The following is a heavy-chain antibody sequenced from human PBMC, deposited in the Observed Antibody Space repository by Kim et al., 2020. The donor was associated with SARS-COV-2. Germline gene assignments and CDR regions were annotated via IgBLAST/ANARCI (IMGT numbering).Heavy chain of an antibody. D-gene: IGHD3-3*01. CDR3: ARGRITIFGVGTEGDY. Sequence: SLRSRVTISVDTSKNQFSLKLSAVTGADTAVYYCARGRITIFGVGTEGDYWGQGTLVTVSS. V-gene: IGHV4-31*02. J-gene: IGHJ4*02.